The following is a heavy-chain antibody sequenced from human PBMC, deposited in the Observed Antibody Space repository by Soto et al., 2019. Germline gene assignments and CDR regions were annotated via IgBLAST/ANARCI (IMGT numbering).Heavy chain of an antibody. D-gene: IGHD2-2*02. Sequence: LRLSCATSGFTFSGFVMQWVRQAPGKGLEWVAVIWYDGSHKYYADSVKGRFTISRDDSKNTLYLQMNNLRVEDTAVYYCVRGSSCTTTTCYNLGWFAPWGQGTLVTVSS. CDR2: IWYDGSHK. J-gene: IGHJ5*02. V-gene: IGHV3-33*01. CDR1: GFTFSGFV. CDR3: VRGSSCTTTTCYNLGWFAP.